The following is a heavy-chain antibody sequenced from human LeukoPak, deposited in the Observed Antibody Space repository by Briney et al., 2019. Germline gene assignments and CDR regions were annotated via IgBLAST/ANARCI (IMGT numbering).Heavy chain of an antibody. CDR1: GGSITSSSYY. Sequence: SETLSLTCSVSGGSITSSSYYWAWIRQSPGKGPEWIGYIYYTGSTNYNPSLKSRLTISVDTSNNQFSLKLSSVTAADTAVYYCARLGSNCSSTSCSFYHYMDVWGKGTTVTVSS. CDR2: IYYTGST. V-gene: IGHV4-61*05. CDR3: ARLGSNCSSTSCSFYHYMDV. J-gene: IGHJ6*03. D-gene: IGHD2-2*01.